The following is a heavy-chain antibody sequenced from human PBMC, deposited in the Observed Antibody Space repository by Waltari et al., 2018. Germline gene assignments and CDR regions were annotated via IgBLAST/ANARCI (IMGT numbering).Heavy chain of an antibody. J-gene: IGHJ6*02. CDR1: GGPLIGYY. CDR2: VSHRGNT. CDR3: AKTLLVSLYGLDV. D-gene: IGHD1-26*01. V-gene: IGHV4-34*02. Sequence: QVHLQQWGAGLLKPSETLSLTCGVYGGPLIGYYWNWIRQSPERGLAWIGEVSHRGNTTYNPALSGRATNLGDTSRSQVSLKRHSVTAADTAIYYCAKTLLVSLYGLDVWGQGTAVIVSS.